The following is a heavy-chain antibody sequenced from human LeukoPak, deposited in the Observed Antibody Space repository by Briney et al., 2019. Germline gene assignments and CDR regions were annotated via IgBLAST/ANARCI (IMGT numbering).Heavy chain of an antibody. D-gene: IGHD6-6*01. CDR3: ARLPIKQLGWD. Sequence: SETLSLTCAVYGGSFSGYYWSWIRQPPGKGLEWIGEINHSGSTNYNPSLKSQVTISVDTSKNQFSLKLSSVTAADTAVYYCARLPIKQLGWDWGQGTLVTVSS. CDR2: INHSGST. CDR1: GGSFSGYY. V-gene: IGHV4-34*01. J-gene: IGHJ4*02.